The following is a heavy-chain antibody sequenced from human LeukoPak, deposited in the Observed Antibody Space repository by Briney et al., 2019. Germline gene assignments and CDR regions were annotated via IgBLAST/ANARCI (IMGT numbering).Heavy chain of an antibody. CDR3: ARHPRITERGYWYFDL. J-gene: IGHJ2*01. D-gene: IGHD3-16*01. CDR2: IYYSGST. Sequence: SETLSLTCTVSGDSTSSSTYYWDWIRQAPGKGLEWIGNIYYSGSTYYNPSLKSRVTISVDTSKNQFSLKLSSVTAADTAVYYCARHPRITERGYWYFDLWGRGTLVTVSS. CDR1: GDSTSSSTYY. V-gene: IGHV4-39*01.